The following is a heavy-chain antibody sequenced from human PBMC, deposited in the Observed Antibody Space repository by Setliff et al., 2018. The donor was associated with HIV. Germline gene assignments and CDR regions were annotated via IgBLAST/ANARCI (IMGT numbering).Heavy chain of an antibody. J-gene: IGHJ3*02. CDR2: IFPSDSDT. D-gene: IGHD3-9*01. CDR3: ARQGDYDILTGYYRGPHDAFDI. CDR1: GYSFPHYW. V-gene: IGHV5-51*01. Sequence: GESLRISCKGLGYSFPHYWIGWVRQIPGKGLEWVAIIFPSDSDTRYSLSFQGQVTISADKSISTAYLQWSSLKASDTAMYYCARQGDYDILTGYYRGPHDAFDIWGQGTMVTVSS.